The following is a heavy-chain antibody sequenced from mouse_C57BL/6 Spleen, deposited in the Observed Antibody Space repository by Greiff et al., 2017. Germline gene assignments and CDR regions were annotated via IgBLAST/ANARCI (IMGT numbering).Heavy chain of an antibody. CDR1: GYAFSSYW. CDR2: IYPGDGDT. D-gene: IGHD4-1*01. Sequence: QVQLQQSGAELVKPGASVKISCKASGYAFSSYWMSWVKQRPGKGLEWIGQIYPGDGDTNYNGKFKGKATLTADKSSSTAYMQLSSLTSEDSAVYFCARSTGKDYWGQGTTLTVSS. CDR3: ARSTGKDY. J-gene: IGHJ2*01. V-gene: IGHV1-80*01.